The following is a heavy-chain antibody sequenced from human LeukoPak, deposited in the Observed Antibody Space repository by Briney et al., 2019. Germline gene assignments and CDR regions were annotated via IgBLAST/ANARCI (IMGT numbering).Heavy chain of an antibody. V-gene: IGHV3-30*18. Sequence: PGGSLRLSCAASGFIFSSYWMHWVRQAPGKGLEWVAVIPYDGRNKYYADSVKGRFTISRDNSKNTLYLQMNSLRSEDTAVYYCAKDRGGDYGNFDNWGQGNLVTVSS. J-gene: IGHJ4*02. CDR1: GFIFSSYW. CDR2: IPYDGRNK. D-gene: IGHD4-17*01. CDR3: AKDRGGDYGNFDN.